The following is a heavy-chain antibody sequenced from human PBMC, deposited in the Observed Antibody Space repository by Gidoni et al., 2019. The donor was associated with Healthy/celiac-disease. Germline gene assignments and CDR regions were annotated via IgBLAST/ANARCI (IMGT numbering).Heavy chain of an antibody. CDR2: IYSGVST. J-gene: IGHJ3*02. CDR1: GFTVSSNY. D-gene: IGHD1-26*01. CDR3: ARLPTGSGTFDI. Sequence: EVLLVESGGGLIQPGGSLRLSCAASGFTVSSNYMSWVRQAPGKGLEWVSVIYSGVSTYYADSVKGRFTISRDNSKNTLYLQMNSLRAEDTAVYYCARLPTGSGTFDIWGQGTMVTVSS. V-gene: IGHV3-53*01.